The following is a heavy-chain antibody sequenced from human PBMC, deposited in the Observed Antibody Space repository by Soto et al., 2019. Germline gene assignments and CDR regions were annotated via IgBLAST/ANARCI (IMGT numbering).Heavy chain of an antibody. V-gene: IGHV1-69*13. CDR1: GGTFSSYA. CDR2: IIPIFGTA. D-gene: IGHD2-2*02. CDR3: AGGGIVVVPAAIVY. J-gene: IGHJ4*02. Sequence: ASVKVSCKASGGTFSSYAISWVRQAPGQGLEWMGGIIPIFGTANYAQKFQGRVTVTADESTSTAYMELSSLRSEDTAVYYCAGGGIVVVPAAIVYWGQGTLVTVSS.